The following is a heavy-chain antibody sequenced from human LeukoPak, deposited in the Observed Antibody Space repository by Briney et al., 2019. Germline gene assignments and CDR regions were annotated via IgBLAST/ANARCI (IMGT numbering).Heavy chain of an antibody. D-gene: IGHD2-8*01. CDR1: GFTFSSYA. Sequence: GGSLRLSCAASGFTFSSYAMSWVRQAPGKGLEWVSAISGSGGSTYYADSVKGRFTISRDNSKNTLYLQMNSLRAEDTAVYYCAKDAYCTNGVCSYNYYGMDVWGQGTTVTVSS. CDR3: AKDAYCTNGVCSYNYYGMDV. J-gene: IGHJ6*02. V-gene: IGHV3-23*01. CDR2: ISGSGGST.